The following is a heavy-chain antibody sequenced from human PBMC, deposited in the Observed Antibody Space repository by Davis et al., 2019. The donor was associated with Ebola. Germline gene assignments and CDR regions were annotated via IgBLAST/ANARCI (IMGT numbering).Heavy chain of an antibody. D-gene: IGHD6-6*01. CDR1: GFAFSIHW. CDR2: INSDGSIT. Sequence: GESLKISCGASGFAFSIHWMHWVRQAPGKGLVWVSRINSDGSITNYADSVKGRFTISRDNAKNTLYLQMSSLRPEDTAVYYCARDRFGYSTSSRDHLDYWGQGTLVTVSS. CDR3: ARDRFGYSTSSRDHLDY. V-gene: IGHV3-74*01. J-gene: IGHJ4*02.